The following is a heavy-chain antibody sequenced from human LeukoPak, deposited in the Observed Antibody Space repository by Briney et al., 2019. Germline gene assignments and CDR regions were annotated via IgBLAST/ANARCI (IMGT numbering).Heavy chain of an antibody. V-gene: IGHV1-18*01. J-gene: IGHJ4*02. CDR3: ARRGPHHYDSSGNDY. CDR2: ISAYNGNT. Sequence: ASVKVSRKASGYTFTSYGISWVRQAPGQGLEWMGWISAYNGNTNYAQKLQGRVTMTTDTSTSTAYMELRSLRSDDTAVYYCARRGPHHYDSSGNDYWGQGTLVTVSS. D-gene: IGHD3-22*01. CDR1: GYTFTSYG.